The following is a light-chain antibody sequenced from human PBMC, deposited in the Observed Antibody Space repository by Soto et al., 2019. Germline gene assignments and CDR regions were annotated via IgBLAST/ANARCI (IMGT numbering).Light chain of an antibody. J-gene: IGLJ3*02. V-gene: IGLV2-14*01. CDR2: DVS. Sequence: QSALTQPASVSGSPGQSITISCTGTSSDVGGYNYVSWYQQHPGKAPKLMIYDVSNRPSGVSNRFSGSKSANTASLTISGRQAEDEEDYYCSSYTSSSTWVFGGGTKLTVL. CDR3: SSYTSSSTWV. CDR1: SSDVGGYNY.